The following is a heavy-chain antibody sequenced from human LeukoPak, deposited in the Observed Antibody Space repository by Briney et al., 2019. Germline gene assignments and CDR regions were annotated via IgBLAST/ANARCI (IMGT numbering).Heavy chain of an antibody. CDR3: VRDSDILASDAFDI. CDR2: IIASFGTA. CDR1: GGTLIRYG. Sequence: KVSCKASGGTLIRYGISWVRQAPGQGVEWMGGIIASFGTANYEKKFQDRVTISADESSRTAYMELSSLTSEDTAVYYCVRDSDILASDAFDIWGQGTMVTVSS. J-gene: IGHJ3*02. D-gene: IGHD3-9*01. V-gene: IGHV1-69*01.